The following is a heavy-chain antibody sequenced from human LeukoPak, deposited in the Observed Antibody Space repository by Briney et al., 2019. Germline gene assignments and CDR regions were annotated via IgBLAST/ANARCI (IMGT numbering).Heavy chain of an antibody. Sequence: PSETLSLTCTVSGGSISSGGNNWSWIRHHPGKGLEWIGYIYYSGSTYYNPSLKSRVTMSVDTSKNQFSLKLSSVTAADTAVYYCARVEGVIGSYWFDPWGQGTLVTVSS. CDR1: GGSISSGGNN. CDR3: ARVEGVIGSYWFDP. CDR2: IYYSGST. J-gene: IGHJ5*02. V-gene: IGHV4-31*03. D-gene: IGHD2-21*01.